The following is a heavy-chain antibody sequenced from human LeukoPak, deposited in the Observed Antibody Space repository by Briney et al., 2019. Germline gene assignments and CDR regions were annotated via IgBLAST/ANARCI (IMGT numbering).Heavy chain of an antibody. CDR1: GGTFSSYA. Sequence: SVKVSCKASGGTFSSYAISWVRQAPGQGLEWMGRIIPIFGTANYAQKFQGRVTITTDESTSTAYMELSSLRAEDTAVYYCARDPGVPAYYYDSSGYPDYWGQGTLVTVSS. J-gene: IGHJ4*02. D-gene: IGHD3-22*01. V-gene: IGHV1-69*05. CDR2: IIPIFGTA. CDR3: ARDPGVPAYYYDSSGYPDY.